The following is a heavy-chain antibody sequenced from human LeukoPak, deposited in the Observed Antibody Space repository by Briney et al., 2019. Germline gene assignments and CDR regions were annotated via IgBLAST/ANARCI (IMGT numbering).Heavy chain of an antibody. J-gene: IGHJ5*02. CDR3: ARHPQRTTTVVTPRDWFDP. D-gene: IGHD4-23*01. CDR2: MNPNSGNT. Sequence: ASVKVSCKASGYTFTSYDINWVRQATGQGLEWMGWMNPNSGNTGYAQKLQGRVTITRNTSISTAYMELSSLRSEDTAVYYCARHPQRTTTVVTPRDWFDPWGQGTLVTVSS. CDR1: GYTFTSYD. V-gene: IGHV1-8*03.